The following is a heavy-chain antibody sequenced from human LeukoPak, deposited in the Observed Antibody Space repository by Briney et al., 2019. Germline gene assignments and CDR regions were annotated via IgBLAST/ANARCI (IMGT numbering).Heavy chain of an antibody. CDR1: GFTFSDYY. D-gene: IGHD2-15*01. J-gene: IGHJ5*02. CDR2: ISSSSSYT. V-gene: IGHV3-11*06. CDR3: ARARYCSGGSCRGRINWFDP. Sequence: GGSLRLSCAASGFTFSDYYMSWIRQAPGKGLEWVSYISSSSSYTNYADSVKGRFTISIDNAKNSLYLQMNSLRAEDTAVYYCARARYCSGGSCRGRINWFDPWGQGTLVTVSS.